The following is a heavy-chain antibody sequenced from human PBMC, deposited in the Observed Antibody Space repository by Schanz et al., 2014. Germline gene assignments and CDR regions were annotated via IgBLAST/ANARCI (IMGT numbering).Heavy chain of an antibody. Sequence: QVQLVQSEAEVKKPGSSVKVSCKASGGTFSSYTISWVRQAPGQGLEWMGRIIPILGIANYAQNFQGRVTITADKSTTTAYMELSGLRSEDTAVYYCARDGVDAAAGGNYWGQGTLVTVSS. CDR1: GGTFSSYT. J-gene: IGHJ4*02. D-gene: IGHD6-13*01. CDR2: IIPILGIA. V-gene: IGHV1-69*08. CDR3: ARDGVDAAAGGNY.